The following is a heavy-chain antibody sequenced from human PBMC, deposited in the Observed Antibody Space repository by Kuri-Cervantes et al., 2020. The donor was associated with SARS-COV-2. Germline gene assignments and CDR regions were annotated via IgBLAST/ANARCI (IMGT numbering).Heavy chain of an antibody. V-gene: IGHV4-59*08. CDR3: ARLASSRGTREFDY. D-gene: IGHD2-8*01. J-gene: IGHJ4*02. CDR2: IYHSGST. Sequence: SETLSLTCTVSGGSISSYYWSWIRQPPGKGLEWIGSIYHSGSTYYNPSLKSRVTISVDTSKNQFSLKLSSVTAADTAVYYCARLASSRGTREFDYWGQGTLVTVSS. CDR1: GGSISSYY.